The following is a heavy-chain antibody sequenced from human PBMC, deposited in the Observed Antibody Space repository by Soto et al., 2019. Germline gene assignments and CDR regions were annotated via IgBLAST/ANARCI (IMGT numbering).Heavy chain of an antibody. D-gene: IGHD4-17*01. J-gene: IGHJ4*02. Sequence: GVSLRLSCAASGFTFSSYAMHWVRQAPGKGLEWVSGISWNSETIDYADSVKGRFTISRDNAKSSLFPQMNSLRPDDTALYYCAKDMKWGGMTTIHYFDSWGQGTLVTVSS. CDR1: GFTFSSYA. V-gene: IGHV3-9*01. CDR2: ISWNSETI. CDR3: AKDMKWGGMTTIHYFDS.